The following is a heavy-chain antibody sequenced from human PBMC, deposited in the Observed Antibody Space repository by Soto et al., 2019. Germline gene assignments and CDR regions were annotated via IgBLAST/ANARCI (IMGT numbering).Heavy chain of an antibody. V-gene: IGHV1-18*01. CDR1: GYTFTSYG. Sequence: QVQLVQSGAEVKKPGASVKVSCKASGYTFTSYGISWVRQAPGQGLEWMGWISAYNGNTNYAQKLQGRVTMTTDTSTSTAYMELRSLRSDDTAVYYCARVSLLWFGEESLGWFDPWGQGTLVTVSS. CDR2: ISAYNGNT. CDR3: ARVSLLWFGEESLGWFDP. D-gene: IGHD3-10*01. J-gene: IGHJ5*02.